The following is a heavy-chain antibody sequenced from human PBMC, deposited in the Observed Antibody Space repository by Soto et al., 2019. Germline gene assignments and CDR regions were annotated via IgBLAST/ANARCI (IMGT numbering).Heavy chain of an antibody. CDR1: GFTFSSYS. CDR2: ISSSSSYI. D-gene: IGHD3-10*01. CDR3: ARTYYYGSGSYGPVDY. Sequence: LRRSCAASGFTFSSYSMNWVRQAPGKGLEWVSSISSSSSYIYYADSVKGRFTISRDNAKNSLYLQMNSLRAEDTAVYYCARTYYYGSGSYGPVDYWGQGTLVTVSS. J-gene: IGHJ4*02. V-gene: IGHV3-21*01.